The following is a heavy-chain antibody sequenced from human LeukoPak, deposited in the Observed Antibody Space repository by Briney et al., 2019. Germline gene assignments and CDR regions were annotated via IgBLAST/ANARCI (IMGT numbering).Heavy chain of an antibody. CDR3: ARYYDSSGIFDY. CDR1: GFTFSYYA. D-gene: IGHD3-22*01. V-gene: IGHV3-30-3*01. Sequence: GSLRLSCVASGFTFSYYAMHRVRQAPGKGLEWVAVISYDGSNKYYADSVKGRFTISRDNSKNTLHLQMNSLRAEDTAVYYCARYYDSSGIFDYWGQGTLVTVSS. J-gene: IGHJ4*02. CDR2: ISYDGSNK.